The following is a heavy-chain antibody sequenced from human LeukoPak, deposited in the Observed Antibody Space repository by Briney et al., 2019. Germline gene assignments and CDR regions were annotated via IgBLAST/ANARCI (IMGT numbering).Heavy chain of an antibody. J-gene: IGHJ4*02. CDR2: ISAYNVNT. V-gene: IGHV1-18*01. Sequence: ASVKVSCKASGYTFTSYGISWVRQGPGQGLEWMGWISAYNVNTNDAQKLQGRVTMTTDTSTTTAYMELRSLRSDDTAVYYCARVPVSGPGARFDYWGQGTLVTVSS. CDR3: ARVPVSGPGARFDY. CDR1: GYTFTSYG. D-gene: IGHD4-11*01.